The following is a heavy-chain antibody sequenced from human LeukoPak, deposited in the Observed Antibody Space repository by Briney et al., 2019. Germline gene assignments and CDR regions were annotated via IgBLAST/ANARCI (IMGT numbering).Heavy chain of an antibody. V-gene: IGHV3-11*04. CDR3: ARVIRGLGALDY. CDR1: GFTFGAYY. J-gene: IGHJ4*02. D-gene: IGHD3-10*01. Sequence: GGSLRLSCAASGFTFGAYYMSWIRQAPGKGLEWVSYITVGGDTDYADSVKGRFTISRDNAKNSLYLQMNSLRAEDTAVYYCARVIRGLGALDYWGQGTLVTVSS. CDR2: ITVGGDT.